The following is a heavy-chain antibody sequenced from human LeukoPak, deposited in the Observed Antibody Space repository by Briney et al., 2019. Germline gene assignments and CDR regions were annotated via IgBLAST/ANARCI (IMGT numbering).Heavy chain of an antibody. CDR1: GGTISSSSYY. CDR2: IYHSGST. V-gene: IGHV4-39*01. Sequence: SETLSLTCIVSGGTISSSSYYWGWSRQPPGKGLEWIGSIYHSGSTYYNPSLKSRVTISVDTSKNQFSLKLSSVTAADTAVYYCARRGREGSTVVTAFDIWGQGTMVTVSS. CDR3: ARRGREGSTVVTAFDI. J-gene: IGHJ3*02. D-gene: IGHD4-23*01.